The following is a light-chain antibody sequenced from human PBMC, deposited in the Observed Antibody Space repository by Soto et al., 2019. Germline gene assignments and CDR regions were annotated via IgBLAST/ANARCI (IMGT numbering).Light chain of an antibody. V-gene: IGKV3-15*01. CDR3: QQYNKWPQT. J-gene: IGKJ5*01. Sequence: PGERATLSCRASQSVANDLAWYQHKPGQAPRLLTHGASTRATGIPARFSGVGSGTEFTLTISSLQSEDFAVYYCQQYNKWPQTFGQGTRLEI. CDR1: QSVAND. CDR2: GAS.